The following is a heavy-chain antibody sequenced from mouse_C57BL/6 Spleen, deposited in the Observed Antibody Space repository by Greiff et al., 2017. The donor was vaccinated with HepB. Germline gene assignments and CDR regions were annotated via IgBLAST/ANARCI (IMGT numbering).Heavy chain of an antibody. Sequence: EVKLMESGEGLVKPGGSLKLSCAASGFTFSSYAMSWVRQTPEKRLEWVAYISSGGDYIYYADTVKGRFTISRDNARNTLYLQMSSLKSEDTAMYYCTRVPIYYGNYWYFDVWGTGTTVTVSS. V-gene: IGHV5-9-1*02. CDR1: GFTFSSYA. D-gene: IGHD2-1*01. J-gene: IGHJ1*03. CDR2: ISSGGDYI. CDR3: TRVPIYYGNYWYFDV.